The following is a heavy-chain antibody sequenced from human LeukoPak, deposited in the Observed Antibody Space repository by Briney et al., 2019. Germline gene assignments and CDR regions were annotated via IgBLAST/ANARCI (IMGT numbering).Heavy chain of an antibody. CDR1: GFTFDDYA. J-gene: IGHJ3*02. D-gene: IGHD3-22*01. Sequence: GGSLRLSCAASGFTFDDYAMHWVRQAPGKGLEWVSGISWNSGSIGYADSVKGRFTISRDNAKNSLYLQMNSLRAEDTAVYYCARDWDYYDSSGYWSDAFDIWGQGTMVTVSS. CDR3: ARDWDYYDSSGYWSDAFDI. V-gene: IGHV3-9*01. CDR2: ISWNSGSI.